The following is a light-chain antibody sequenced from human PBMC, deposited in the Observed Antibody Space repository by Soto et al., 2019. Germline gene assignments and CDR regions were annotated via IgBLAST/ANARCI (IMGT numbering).Light chain of an antibody. CDR2: LDS. CDR1: QSLLHSNGYNF. CDR3: MQALQTPYS. Sequence: DLVMTQSPLSLPVTPGEPASISCRSSQSLLHSNGYNFLDWYVQKPGQSPHRLIYLDSDRASGVPNMCTGSGSGTDLTLKVSRVKAEDVGVYYCMQALQTPYSFGQGTKLEIK. J-gene: IGKJ2*01. V-gene: IGKV2-28*01.